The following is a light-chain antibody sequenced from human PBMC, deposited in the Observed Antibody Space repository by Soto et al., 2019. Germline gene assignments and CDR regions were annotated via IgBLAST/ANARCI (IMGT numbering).Light chain of an antibody. Sequence: EIVMTQSPATLSVSSGERATLSCRASQSVTNNLAWYQQKPGQAPRLLFYGASARATGIPARFSGSGSGTEFTLTISSLQSEDFAVYYCQQYNNWPLTFGVGTKVEIK. J-gene: IGKJ4*01. V-gene: IGKV3-15*01. CDR1: QSVTNN. CDR3: QQYNNWPLT. CDR2: GAS.